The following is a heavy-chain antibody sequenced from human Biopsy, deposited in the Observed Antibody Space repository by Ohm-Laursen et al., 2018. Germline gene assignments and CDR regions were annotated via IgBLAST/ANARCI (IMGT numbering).Heavy chain of an antibody. Sequence: LRLFCAASGFTFSTYWMTWVRQAPGKGLEWVANIKRDGSQSNHADSVKGRFTISRDNAKNSLYLQMNSLRAEDTAVYYCTRDTTYYAGTTYYDALDVWGQGTTVTVSS. CDR3: TRDTTYYAGTTYYDALDV. CDR2: IKRDGSQS. CDR1: GFTFSTYW. D-gene: IGHD2/OR15-2a*01. J-gene: IGHJ3*01. V-gene: IGHV3-7*01.